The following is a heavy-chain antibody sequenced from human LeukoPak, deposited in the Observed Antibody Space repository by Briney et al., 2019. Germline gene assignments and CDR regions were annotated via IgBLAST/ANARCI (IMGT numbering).Heavy chain of an antibody. CDR2: IKRDGSEK. Sequence: GGSLRLSCAASGFTFSSYWMSWVRQAPGKGPEWAANIKRDGSEKYYVDSVRGRFTISRDNAKNSLYLQMNSLRAEDTAAYYCARAPLGRYCSGGSCYSSSGAVDFWGQGTMVTVSS. CDR3: ARAPLGRYCSGGSCYSSSGAVDF. J-gene: IGHJ3*01. V-gene: IGHV3-7*01. D-gene: IGHD2-15*01. CDR1: GFTFSSYW.